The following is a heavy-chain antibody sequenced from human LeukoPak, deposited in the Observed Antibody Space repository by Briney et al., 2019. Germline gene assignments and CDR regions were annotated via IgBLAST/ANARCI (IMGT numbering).Heavy chain of an antibody. CDR3: ARERVGYCSSTSCYGGGVYYGFDY. J-gene: IGHJ4*02. CDR2: IYYSGST. V-gene: IGHV4-31*03. Sequence: SQTLSLTCTVSGGSISSGGYYWSWIRQHPGKGLEWIGYIYYSGSTYYNPSLKSRVTISVDTSKNQFSLKLSSVTAADTAVYYCARERVGYCSSTSCYGGGVYYGFDYWGQGTLVTVSS. CDR1: GGSISSGGYY. D-gene: IGHD2-2*01.